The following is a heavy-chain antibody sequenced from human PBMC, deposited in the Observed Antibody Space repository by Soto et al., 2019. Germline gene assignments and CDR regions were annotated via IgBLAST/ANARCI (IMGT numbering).Heavy chain of an antibody. Sequence: SVKVSCKASGGSFSSFGISWVRQAPGQGLEWMGGIIPVFGRPNYAQRFRGRLTITADESTNTVYLELIDLRAEDTAVYYCARAGGQCSGPSCYPHWFDAWGQGTLVTVSS. D-gene: IGHD2-2*01. CDR2: IIPVFGRP. V-gene: IGHV1-69*13. CDR3: ARAGGQCSGPSCYPHWFDA. CDR1: GGSFSSFG. J-gene: IGHJ5*02.